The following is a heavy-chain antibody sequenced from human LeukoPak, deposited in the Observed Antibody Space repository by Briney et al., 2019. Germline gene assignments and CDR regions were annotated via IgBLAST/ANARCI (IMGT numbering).Heavy chain of an antibody. D-gene: IGHD5-18*01. V-gene: IGHV3-74*01. J-gene: IGHJ4*02. CDR1: GFTFSSYW. Sequence: GGSLRLSCAVSGFTFSSYWMHWVRQAPGKGLVWVSRINSDGSSTSYADSVKGRFTISRDNAKNTLYLQMNSLRAVDTAVYYCARGGDGYSYGYTYWGQGTLVTVSS. CDR3: ARGGDGYSYGYTY. CDR2: INSDGSST.